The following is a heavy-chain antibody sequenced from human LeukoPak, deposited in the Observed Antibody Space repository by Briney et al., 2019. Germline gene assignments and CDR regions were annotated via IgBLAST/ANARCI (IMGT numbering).Heavy chain of an antibody. V-gene: IGHV4-34*01. J-gene: IGHJ5*02. CDR1: GENFSTYH. CDR3: ARHRWTIEVETSLGRGLGGWFDP. Sequence: SETLSLTCAVYGENFSTYHYSWIRQSPGKGLEWIGEINHSGMSAYDPSHKSRVIISVDTSKKQFSLKLTSVTAADTAIYYCARHRWTIEVETSLGRGLGGWFDPWGQGSLVTVSS. CDR2: INHSGMS. D-gene: IGHD3-16*01.